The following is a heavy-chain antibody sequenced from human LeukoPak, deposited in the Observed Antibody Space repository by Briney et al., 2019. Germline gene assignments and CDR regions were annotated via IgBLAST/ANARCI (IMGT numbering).Heavy chain of an antibody. CDR3: ARDHGSGWTWACDY. D-gene: IGHD6-19*01. V-gene: IGHV4-59*01. CDR2: ISYSGST. Sequence: SETLSLTCTVSGVSISSYYWSRIRQPPGKGLDWIGYISYSGSTNYNPSLKSRVTISVDTSKNQFSLKLSSVTAADTAVYYCARDHGSGWTWACDYWGQGTLVTVSS. CDR1: GVSISSYY. J-gene: IGHJ4*02.